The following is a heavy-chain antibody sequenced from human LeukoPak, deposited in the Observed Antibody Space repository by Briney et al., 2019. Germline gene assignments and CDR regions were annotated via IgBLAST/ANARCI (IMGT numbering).Heavy chain of an antibody. J-gene: IGHJ4*02. Sequence: ETLSLTCAVSGGPFSDYYWSWVRQAPGKGLEWVSAISGSGGSTYYADSVKGRFTISRDNSKNTLYLQMNSLRAEDTAVYYCAKVPLRTAFKYFDYWGQGTLVTVSS. D-gene: IGHD2-21*02. CDR2: ISGSGGST. CDR1: GGPFSDYY. V-gene: IGHV3-23*01. CDR3: AKVPLRTAFKYFDY.